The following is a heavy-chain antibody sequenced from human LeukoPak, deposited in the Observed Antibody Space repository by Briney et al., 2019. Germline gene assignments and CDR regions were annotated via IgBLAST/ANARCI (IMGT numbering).Heavy chain of an antibody. V-gene: IGHV3-7*02. D-gene: IGHD1-26*01. CDR1: GFTFRNYW. CDR2: INQDGSQK. CDR3: AKPPEVGATVGYFDY. Sequence: PGGSLRLSCEASGFTFRNYWMNWVRQAPGKGLEWVANINQDGSQKHFVGSVKGRFTISRDNSKNTPYLQMNSLRAEDTAIYYCAKPPEVGATVGYFDYWGQGTLVTVSS. J-gene: IGHJ4*02.